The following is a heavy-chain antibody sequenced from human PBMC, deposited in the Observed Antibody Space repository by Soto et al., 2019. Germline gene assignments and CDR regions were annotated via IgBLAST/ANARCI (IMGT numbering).Heavy chain of an antibody. J-gene: IGHJ4*02. D-gene: IGHD3-10*01. CDR2: ISAHNGNT. Sequence: ASVKVSCKASGYTFTSYAMHWVRQAPGQGLEWMGWISAHNGNTDYARKLQGRVTMTTDTSTTTVYMELRNLRSDDTAVYYCARDSLWFGEFRFFDYWGQGTLVTVSS. CDR1: GYTFTSYA. CDR3: ARDSLWFGEFRFFDY. V-gene: IGHV1-18*01.